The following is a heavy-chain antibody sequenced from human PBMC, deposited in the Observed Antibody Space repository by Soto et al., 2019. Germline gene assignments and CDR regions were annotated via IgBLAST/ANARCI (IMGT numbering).Heavy chain of an antibody. J-gene: IGHJ4*02. Sequence: QITLKESGPTLVEPTQTLTLTCTFSGFSLSTNGVGVGWIRQPPGESLEWLALIYWADDKRYSPSLQSRVTITKDTSKDQVVLTMTNVDPVDTATYYCAHRRFGLRSTWDLGVCDYWGQGTLVTVSS. CDR1: GFSLSTNGVG. CDR2: IYWADDK. D-gene: IGHD3-16*01. V-gene: IGHV2-5*02. CDR3: AHRRFGLRSTWDLGVCDY.